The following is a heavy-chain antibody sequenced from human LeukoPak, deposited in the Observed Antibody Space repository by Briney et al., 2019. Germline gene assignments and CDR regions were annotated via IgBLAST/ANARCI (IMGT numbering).Heavy chain of an antibody. J-gene: IGHJ5*02. V-gene: IGHV1-2*02. Sequence: ASVKVSCKASGYTFTGYYMHWVRQAPGQGLEWMGWINPNSGGTNYAQKFQGRVTMTRDTSISTVYMELSSLRSEDTAVYYCARDPRYSSTGFDPWGQGTLVTVSS. CDR3: ARDPRYSSTGFDP. CDR1: GYTFTGYY. CDR2: INPNSGGT. D-gene: IGHD6-13*01.